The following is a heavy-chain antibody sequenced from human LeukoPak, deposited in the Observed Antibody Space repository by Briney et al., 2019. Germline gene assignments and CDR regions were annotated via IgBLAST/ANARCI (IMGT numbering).Heavy chain of an antibody. CDR2: IKQDGSEK. D-gene: IGHD6-19*01. V-gene: IGHV3-7*01. CDR3: ARVRIAVAVSAIDI. CDR1: GFTLCSHC. Sequence: GGSLRLSCEASGFTLCSHCLGWVGQAPGKGLEWVANIKQDGSEKYYVDSVKGRFTISRDNAKNSLYLQMSVLRAADTAVYYCARVRIAVAVSAIDICSEATMVTVSS. J-gene: IGHJ3*02.